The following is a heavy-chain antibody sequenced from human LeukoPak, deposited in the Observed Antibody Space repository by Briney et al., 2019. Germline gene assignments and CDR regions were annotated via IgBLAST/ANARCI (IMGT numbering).Heavy chain of an antibody. V-gene: IGHV3-23*01. CDR2: ISASGDTT. J-gene: IGHJ4*02. CDR3: AKDRTPVAGYFDY. Sequence: GGSLRLSCAASGFTFNTYGMSWVRQAPGKGLEWVSSISASGDTTDYADSVKGRFAISRDNSKNTLFLQMNSLRAEDTAVYYCAKDRTPVAGYFDYWGQGALVTVSS. CDR1: GFTFNTYG. D-gene: IGHD6-19*01.